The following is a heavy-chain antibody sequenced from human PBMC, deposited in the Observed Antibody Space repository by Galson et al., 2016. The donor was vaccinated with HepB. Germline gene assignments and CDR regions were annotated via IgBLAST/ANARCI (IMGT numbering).Heavy chain of an antibody. CDR2: IYHSGST. CDR1: GDSISNDGNY. CDR3: ASSPAGYGSGVFDF. V-gene: IGHV4-31*03. J-gene: IGHJ4*02. D-gene: IGHD2-15*01. Sequence: TLSLTCTVSGDSISNDGNYCSWTRQHPGKGLEFIGYIYHSGSTYYNPSLRSRVTISVDTSENQFSLKLSSGTAADTAVYYCASSPAGYGSGVFDFWGQGAQVVVSS.